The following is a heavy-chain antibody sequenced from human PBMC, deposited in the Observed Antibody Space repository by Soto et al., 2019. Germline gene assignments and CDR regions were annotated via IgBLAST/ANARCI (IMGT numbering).Heavy chain of an antibody. J-gene: IGHJ3*02. D-gene: IGHD5-12*01. V-gene: IGHV4-31*03. CDR2: IYYSGST. CDR1: GGSISSGGYY. CDR3: ARRIVATIPGVAFDI. Sequence: SETLTLTCTVPGGSISSGGYYWSLIRQHPGKGLEWIGYIYYSGSTYYNPSLKSRVTISVDTSKNQFSLKLSSVTAADTAVYYCARRIVATIPGVAFDIWGQGTMVTVSS.